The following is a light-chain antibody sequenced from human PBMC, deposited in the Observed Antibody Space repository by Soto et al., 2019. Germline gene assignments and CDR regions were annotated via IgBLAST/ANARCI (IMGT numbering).Light chain of an antibody. CDR3: CSRV. CDR1: SSDVATYNL. J-gene: IGLJ3*02. V-gene: IGLV2-23*02. Sequence: QSALTQPASVSGSPGQSITISCTGTSSDVATYNLVSWYQQRPGTAPQLIIYEVTNRPSGVSTRFSGSPSGNTASLAIAGIQDDDEADYYCCSRVFGGGTKLTVL. CDR2: EVT.